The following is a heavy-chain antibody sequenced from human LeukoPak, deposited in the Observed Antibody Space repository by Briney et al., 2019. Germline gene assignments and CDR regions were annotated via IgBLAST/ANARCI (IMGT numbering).Heavy chain of an antibody. D-gene: IGHD6-19*01. Sequence: SETLSLTCTVSGLSISSYYWNWIRQPPGKGLEYVGYIFYSGRTNYNPSLTSRVTMSIDTSKNQFSLKLSSVTAAETAVYYCAREAIPARIGVTGTVRGYYYYYMDVWGKGTTVTISS. J-gene: IGHJ6*03. CDR2: IFYSGRT. V-gene: IGHV4-59*12. CDR3: AREAIPARIGVTGTVRGYYYYYMDV. CDR1: GLSISSYY.